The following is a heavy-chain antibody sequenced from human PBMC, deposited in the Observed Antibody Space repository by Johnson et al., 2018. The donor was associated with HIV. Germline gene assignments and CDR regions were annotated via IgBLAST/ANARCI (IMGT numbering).Heavy chain of an antibody. CDR1: GFTFSSYG. D-gene: IGHD6-13*01. CDR3: ARDHLSSRGAFDI. CDR2: IRYDGSNK. Sequence: VQLVESWGGVVQPGGSLRLSCAASGFTFSSYGMHWVRQAPGKGLEWVAFIRYDGSNKYYVDSVKGRFTISRDNSKNSLYLQMNSLRAEDTALYYCARDHLSSRGAFDIWGQGTMVTVSS. V-gene: IGHV3-30*02. J-gene: IGHJ3*02.